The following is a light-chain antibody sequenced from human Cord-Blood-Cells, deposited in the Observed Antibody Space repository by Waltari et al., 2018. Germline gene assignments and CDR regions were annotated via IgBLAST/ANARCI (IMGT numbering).Light chain of an antibody. CDR2: CAS. J-gene: IGKJ1*01. CDR3: QQYYSTPWT. CDR1: QSVLYSSNNKNY. Sequence: DIVITQSPDSLAVSLGERATINCKSSQSVLYSSNNKNYLAWYQQKPGQPPKLLIYCASTRESGVPDRFSGSESGRDFTLTISSLQAEDVAVYYCQQYYSTPWTFGQGTKVEIK. V-gene: IGKV4-1*01.